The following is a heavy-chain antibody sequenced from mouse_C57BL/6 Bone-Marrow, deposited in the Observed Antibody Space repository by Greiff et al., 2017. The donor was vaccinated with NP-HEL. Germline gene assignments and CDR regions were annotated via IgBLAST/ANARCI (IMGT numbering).Heavy chain of an antibody. CDR3: ARGSNSYFDY. CDR2: IYPGGGYT. J-gene: IGHJ2*01. Sequence: VKVVESGAELVRPGTSVKMSCKASGYTFTNYWIGWAKQRPGHGLAWIGDIYPGGGYTNYNEKFKGKATLTADKSSSTAYMQFSSLTSEDSAIYYCARGSNSYFDYWGQGTTLTVSS. D-gene: IGHD2-5*01. CDR1: GYTFTNYW. V-gene: IGHV1-63*01.